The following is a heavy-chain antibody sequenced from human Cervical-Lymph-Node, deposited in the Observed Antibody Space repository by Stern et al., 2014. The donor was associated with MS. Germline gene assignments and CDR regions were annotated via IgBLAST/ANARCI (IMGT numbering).Heavy chain of an antibody. Sequence: EVQLEESGGGLVQPGGSLRLSCAGSGFLISSYSMHWVRQAPGKGLEWVAYISTSTTDYAESVKGRFTISRDNAKNSLYLQMHSLRDEDTAVYYCARRVSFPYHFDYWGQGTLVTVSS. V-gene: IGHV3-48*02. J-gene: IGHJ4*02. CDR3: ARRVSFPYHFDY. D-gene: IGHD6-6*01. CDR1: GFLISSYS. CDR2: ISTSTT.